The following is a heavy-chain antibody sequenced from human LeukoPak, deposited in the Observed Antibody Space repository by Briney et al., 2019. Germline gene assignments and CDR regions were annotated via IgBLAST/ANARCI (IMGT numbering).Heavy chain of an antibody. CDR2: ISSSGSV. D-gene: IGHD5-12*01. CDR3: ARIPLGYSGAYYFDY. Sequence: PPETLSLTCTVSRGSISGSIRSYYWSWLRQPPGKGLEWIGYISSSGSVNDNPSLRSRVTISVDTSKNQFFLNLSSVSAADTAVYYCARIPLGYSGAYYFDYWGQGTLVTVSP. J-gene: IGHJ4*02. CDR1: RGSISGSIRSYY. V-gene: IGHV4-4*09.